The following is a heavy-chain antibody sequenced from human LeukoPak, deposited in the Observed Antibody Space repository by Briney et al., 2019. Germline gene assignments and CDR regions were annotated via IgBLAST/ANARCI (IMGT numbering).Heavy chain of an antibody. CDR2: INPNSGGT. CDR1: GYTFTGYY. CDR3: AADLMPHDYGDYADFDY. J-gene: IGHJ4*02. Sequence: ASVKVSCKASGYTFTGYYMHWVRQAPGQGLEWMGWINPNSGGTNYAQKFQERVTITRDMSTSTAYMELSSLRSEDTAVYYCAADLMPHDYGDYADFDYWGQGTLVTVSS. D-gene: IGHD4-17*01. V-gene: IGHV1-2*02.